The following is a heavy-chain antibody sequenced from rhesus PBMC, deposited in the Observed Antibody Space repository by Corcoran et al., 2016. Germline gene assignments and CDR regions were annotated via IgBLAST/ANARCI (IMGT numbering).Heavy chain of an antibody. Sequence: EVQLVESGGGLAKPGGSLRLSCAASGFTFSDYYMHWVSQASGKGLEWVSRIRNGGGNTYKADSVKGRFTISRENAKNTLYLQMDSLRAEDTAVYYCAKDGHNWNYGLDSWGQGVVVTVSS. J-gene: IGHJ6*01. CDR3: AKDGHNWNYGLDS. V-gene: IGHV3-59*01. CDR2: IRNGGGNT. CDR1: GFTFSDYY. D-gene: IGHD1-26*01.